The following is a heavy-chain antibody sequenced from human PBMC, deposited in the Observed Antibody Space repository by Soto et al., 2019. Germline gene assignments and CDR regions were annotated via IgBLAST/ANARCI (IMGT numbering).Heavy chain of an antibody. CDR2: IIPIFGTT. J-gene: IGHJ6*02. V-gene: IGHV1-69*06. CDR1: GGTFSRYA. CDR3: ARGGAIFGVLIKGEGYNYGMDV. Sequence: QVRLVQSGAEVKKPGSSVKVSCKASGGTFSRYAISWVRQAPGQGLEWLGGIIPIFGTTNYAQKFQGRVTITADKSTSTAYMELSSLRSEDTAVYYCARGGAIFGVLIKGEGYNYGMDVWGQGTTVTVSS. D-gene: IGHD3-3*01.